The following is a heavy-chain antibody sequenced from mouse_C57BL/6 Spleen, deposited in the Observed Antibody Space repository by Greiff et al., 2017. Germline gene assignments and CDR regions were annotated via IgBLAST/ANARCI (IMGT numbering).Heavy chain of an antibody. D-gene: IGHD1-1*01. Sequence: QVQLQQPGTELVKPGASVKLSCKASGYTFTSYWMHWVKQRPGQGLEWIGNINPSNGGTNYNEKFKSKATLTVDKSSSTAYMQLSRLTSEDSAVYYCASSITTVVAARAMDYWGQGTSVTVSS. CDR3: ASSITTVVAARAMDY. V-gene: IGHV1-53*01. J-gene: IGHJ4*01. CDR1: GYTFTSYW. CDR2: INPSNGGT.